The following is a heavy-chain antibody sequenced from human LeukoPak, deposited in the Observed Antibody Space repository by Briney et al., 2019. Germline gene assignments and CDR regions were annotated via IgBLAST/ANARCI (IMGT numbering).Heavy chain of an antibody. CDR3: ARDRRHYYDSSGYHAFDY. V-gene: IGHV1-2*02. J-gene: IGHJ4*02. Sequence: ASVKVSCKASGYTFTGYYMHWVRQAPGQGLEWMGWINPNSGGTNYAQKFQGRVTMTRDTSISTAYMELSRLRSDDTAVHDCARDRRHYYDSSGYHAFDYWGQGTLVTVSS. CDR1: GYTFTGYY. CDR2: INPNSGGT. D-gene: IGHD3-22*01.